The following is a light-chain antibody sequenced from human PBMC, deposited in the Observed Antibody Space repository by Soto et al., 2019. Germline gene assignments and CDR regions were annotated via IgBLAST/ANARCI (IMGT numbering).Light chain of an antibody. Sequence: EIVMTQSPATLSVSPGERATLSCRASQSVSSNLAWYQQKPGQAPRLLIYGASTRATGIPARFSVSGSGTEYPLTISSMQSEDFEVYYCQQYNNWPPVTFGGGTKVEIK. CDR2: GAS. V-gene: IGKV3-15*01. CDR1: QSVSSN. CDR3: QQYNNWPPVT. J-gene: IGKJ4*01.